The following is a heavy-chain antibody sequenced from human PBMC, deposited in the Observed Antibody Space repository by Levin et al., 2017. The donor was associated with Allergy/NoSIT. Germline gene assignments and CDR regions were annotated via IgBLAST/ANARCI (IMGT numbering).Heavy chain of an antibody. Sequence: SETLSLTCTVSGGSISSGDYYWSWIRQYPGKGLEWIGNIYDSGSALYNPSLKSRIIISLDTSKNQFFLKVNSVTAADMAVYYCAGDCRSWYTGFDIWGQGTMVTVSS. D-gene: IGHD6-13*01. CDR2: IYDSGSA. J-gene: IGHJ3*02. CDR1: GGSISSGDYY. CDR3: AGDCRSWYTGFDI. V-gene: IGHV4-31*03.